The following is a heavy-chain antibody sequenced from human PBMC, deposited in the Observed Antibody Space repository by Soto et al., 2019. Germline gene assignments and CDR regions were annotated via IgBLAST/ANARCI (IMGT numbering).Heavy chain of an antibody. Sequence: EVPLVESGGGLVQPGGSLRLSCAASGFTVSSNYMSWVRQAPGKGLEWVSVIYSGGSTYYADSVKGRFTISRDNSKNTLYLQMNSLRAEDTAVYYCARGLIRQQQLGYDPYYFDYWGQGTLVTVSS. CDR3: ARGLIRQQQLGYDPYYFDY. J-gene: IGHJ4*02. CDR2: IYSGGST. V-gene: IGHV3-66*01. D-gene: IGHD6-13*01. CDR1: GFTVSSNY.